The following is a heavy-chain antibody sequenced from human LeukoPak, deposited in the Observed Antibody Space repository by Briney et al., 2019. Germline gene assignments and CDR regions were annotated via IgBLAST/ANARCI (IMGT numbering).Heavy chain of an antibody. V-gene: IGHV3-33*01. J-gene: IGHJ6*02. D-gene: IGHD2-2*01. CDR3: ARDKGCSSTSCYPYYGMDV. Sequence: PGGSLRLSCTVSGFIFSNSGMHWVRRAPGKGLEWVAVIWYDGSNKYYADSVKGRFTISRDNSKNTLYLQMNSLRAEDTAVYYCARDKGCSSTSCYPYYGMDVWGQGTTVTVSS. CDR1: GFIFSNSG. CDR2: IWYDGSNK.